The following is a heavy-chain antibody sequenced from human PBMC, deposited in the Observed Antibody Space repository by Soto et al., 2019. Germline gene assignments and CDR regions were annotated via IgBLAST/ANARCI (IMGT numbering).Heavy chain of an antibody. CDR1: GGSIRSDY. CDR2: IYYGGST. Sequence: SETLSLTCTVSGGSIRSDYWSWIRQSPGKGLEWIGYIYYGGSTNYNPSLKSRVTISVDTSKNQFSLKLSSVTAADTAVYYGERHYFLGAAAGTHGWFDPWGQGTLVTVSS. V-gene: IGHV4-59*08. CDR3: ERHYFLGAAAGTHGWFDP. J-gene: IGHJ5*02. D-gene: IGHD6-13*01.